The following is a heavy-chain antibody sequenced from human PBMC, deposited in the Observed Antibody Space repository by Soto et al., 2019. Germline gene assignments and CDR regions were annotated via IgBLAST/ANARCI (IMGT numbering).Heavy chain of an antibody. CDR1: GGSISSYY. J-gene: IGHJ5*02. V-gene: IGHV4-59*01. CDR3: ARVIVVVRRPNWFDP. CDR2: IYYSGST. Sequence: SETLSLTCTVSGGSISSYYWSWIRQPPGKGLEWIGYIYYSGSTNYNPSLKSRVTISVDTSKNQFSLKLSSVTAADTAVYYCARVIVVVRRPNWFDPWGQGTLVTVSS. D-gene: IGHD3-22*01.